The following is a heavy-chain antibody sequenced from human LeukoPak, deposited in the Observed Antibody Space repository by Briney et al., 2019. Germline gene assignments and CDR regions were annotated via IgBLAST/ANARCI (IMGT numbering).Heavy chain of an antibody. CDR2: IYYSGST. V-gene: IGHV4-59*08. CDR1: GGSISSYY. Sequence: SETLSLTCTVSGGSISSYYWSWIRHPPGKGLEWIGYIYYSGSTNYNPSLKSRVTISVDTSKNQFSLKLSSVTAADTAVYYCARLPRIAVAGTDAFDIWGQGTMVTVSS. CDR3: ARLPRIAVAGTDAFDI. J-gene: IGHJ3*02. D-gene: IGHD6-19*01.